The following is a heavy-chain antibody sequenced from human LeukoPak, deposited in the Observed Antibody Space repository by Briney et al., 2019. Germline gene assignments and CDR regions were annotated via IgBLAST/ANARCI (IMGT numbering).Heavy chain of an antibody. D-gene: IGHD6-19*01. CDR2: FDPEHGNT. CDR1: GYTLTELS. Sequence: GASVKVSCKVSGYTLTELSMHWVRQAPGKGLEWLGGFDPEHGNTIYARRFQGRVTMTEDTSTDTAYMELSRLRSDDTAVYYCARGWSRYSSGWKYYFDYWGQGTLVTVSS. CDR3: ARGWSRYSSGWKYYFDY. V-gene: IGHV1-24*01. J-gene: IGHJ4*02.